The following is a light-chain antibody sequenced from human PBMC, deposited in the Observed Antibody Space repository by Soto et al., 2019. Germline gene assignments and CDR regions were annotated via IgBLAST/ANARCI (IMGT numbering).Light chain of an antibody. CDR3: QQYGNSPWT. CDR1: QSIGGF. J-gene: IGKJ1*01. V-gene: IGKV3-20*01. Sequence: EIVLTQSPATLSLSPGERATLFCRASQSIGGFLAWYQQKPGQAPRLLMYGASSRATGIPDRFSGSGSGTDFTHTISRLEPEDFAVYYCQQYGNSPWTFGQGTKVDI. CDR2: GAS.